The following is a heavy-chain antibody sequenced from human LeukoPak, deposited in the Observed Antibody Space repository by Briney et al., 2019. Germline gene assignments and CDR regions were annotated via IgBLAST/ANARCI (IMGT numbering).Heavy chain of an antibody. Sequence: SETLSLTCTVSGGSINSYYWSWIRQPPGKGLEWIGYIYYSGSTYYNPSLKSRVTISVDTSKNQFSLKLSSVTAADTAVYYCVTCGGDCYSGGLFDYWGQGTLVTVSS. CDR2: IYYSGST. J-gene: IGHJ4*02. CDR3: VTCGGDCYSGGLFDY. D-gene: IGHD2-21*02. V-gene: IGHV4-59*12. CDR1: GGSINSYY.